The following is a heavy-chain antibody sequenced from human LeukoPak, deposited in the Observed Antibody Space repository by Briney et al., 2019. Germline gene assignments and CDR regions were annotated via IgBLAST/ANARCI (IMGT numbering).Heavy chain of an antibody. Sequence: ASVKVSCKASGYTFTGYYMHWVRQAPGQGLEWMGWINAGNGNTKYSQKFQGRVTITRDTSASTAYMELSSLRSEDTAVYYCARDNAGTGYFDYWGQGTLVTVSS. CDR3: ARDNAGTGYFDY. J-gene: IGHJ4*02. CDR1: GYTFTGYY. D-gene: IGHD1-1*01. V-gene: IGHV1-3*01. CDR2: INAGNGNT.